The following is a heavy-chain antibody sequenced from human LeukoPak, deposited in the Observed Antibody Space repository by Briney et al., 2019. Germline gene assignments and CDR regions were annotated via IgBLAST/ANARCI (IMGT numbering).Heavy chain of an antibody. J-gene: IGHJ3*02. CDR1: GYTFTSYD. CDR2: MNPNSGNT. Sequence: ASVKVSCKASGYTFTSYDINWVRQATGQGLEWMGWMNPNSGNTGYAQKFQGRVTMTRNTSISTAYMELSSLRSEDTAVYYRARISGWYQGDAFDIWGQGTMVTVSS. V-gene: IGHV1-8*01. CDR3: ARISGWYQGDAFDI. D-gene: IGHD6-19*01.